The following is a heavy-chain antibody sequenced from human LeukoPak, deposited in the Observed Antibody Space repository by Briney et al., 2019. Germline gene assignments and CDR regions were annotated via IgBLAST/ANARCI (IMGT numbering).Heavy chain of an antibody. Sequence: PGGSLRLSCAASGFTFDDYAMHWVRQAPGKGLEWVAVISYDGSNKYYADSVKGRFTISRDNSKNTLYLQMNSLRAEDTAVYYCARDSYYFDYWGQGTLVTVSS. J-gene: IGHJ4*02. V-gene: IGHV3-30-3*01. CDR3: ARDSYYFDY. CDR2: ISYDGSNK. D-gene: IGHD2-15*01. CDR1: GFTFDDYA.